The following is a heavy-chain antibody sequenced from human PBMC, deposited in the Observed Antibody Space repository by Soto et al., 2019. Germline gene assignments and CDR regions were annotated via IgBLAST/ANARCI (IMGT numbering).Heavy chain of an antibody. V-gene: IGHV1-69*01. CDR1: GGTFSSYA. CDR3: ARSQGSSTSLEIYYYYYYGMDV. Sequence: QVQLVQSGAEVKKPGSAVKVSCKASGGTFSSYAISWVRQAPGQGLECMGGIIPIPGTANYAQKFQGRVTITADESTSTAYMELSRLRSEDTAVYYCARSQGSSTSLEIYYYYYYGMDVWGQGTTVTVSS. D-gene: IGHD2-2*01. CDR2: IIPIPGTA. J-gene: IGHJ6*02.